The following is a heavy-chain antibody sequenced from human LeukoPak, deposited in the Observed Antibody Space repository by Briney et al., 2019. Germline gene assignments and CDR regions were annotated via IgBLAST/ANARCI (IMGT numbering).Heavy chain of an antibody. D-gene: IGHD1-26*01. CDR3: ARLSGNYYAGLDY. CDR1: GYSFTGYY. V-gene: IGHV1-2*02. CDR2: INPNSGAT. J-gene: IGHJ4*02. Sequence: GASVTVSCKTSGYSFTGYYMHWVRQAPGQGLEWMGWINPNSGATNYAQKFQGRVTMTRDTSISTAYMELSRLTSDDTAVYYCARLSGNYYAGLDYWGQGTLLTVSS.